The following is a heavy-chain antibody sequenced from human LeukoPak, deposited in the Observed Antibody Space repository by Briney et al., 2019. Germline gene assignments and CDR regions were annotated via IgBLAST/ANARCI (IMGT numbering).Heavy chain of an antibody. CDR2: INPKSGGS. CDR3: ARDGVQSSSSVGDWLDP. J-gene: IGHJ5*02. D-gene: IGHD6-13*01. CDR1: GDRFTDYY. Sequence: ASVKVSCKASGDRFTDYYLYWGRQAPGQGLEWMGWINPKSGGSKSAQRFQGRVTMTRDTTMNTAYMEMNRLGSDDTAVYYCARDGVQSSSSVGDWLDPWGQGTRVTVSS. V-gene: IGHV1-2*02.